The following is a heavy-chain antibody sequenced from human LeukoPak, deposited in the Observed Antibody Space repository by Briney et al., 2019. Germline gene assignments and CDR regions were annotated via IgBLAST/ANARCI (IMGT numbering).Heavy chain of an antibody. CDR2: ISYDGSNK. V-gene: IGHV3-30*18. Sequence: PGGSLRLSCAASGFTFSSYGMHWVRQAPGKGLEWVAVISYDGSNKYYADSVKGRFTISRDNSKNTLYLQMNSLRAEDTAVYYCAKGGPPYGSGSYYFDYWGQGTLVTVSS. CDR3: AKGGPPYGSGSYYFDY. J-gene: IGHJ4*02. CDR1: GFTFSSYG. D-gene: IGHD3-10*01.